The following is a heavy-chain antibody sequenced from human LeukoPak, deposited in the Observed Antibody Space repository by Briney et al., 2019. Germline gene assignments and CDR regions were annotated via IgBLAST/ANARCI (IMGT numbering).Heavy chain of an antibody. CDR2: FVRGST. CDR3: TRAAPYGTSWYGKDDN. J-gene: IGHJ4*02. Sequence: GGSLRLSCAASGFTFSSYPMNWVRQAPGKGLEWVSTFVRGSTYYADTVQGRFTTSRDNSKNTLYLQMNSLRAEDTAVYFCTRAAPYGTSWYGKDDNWGQGTLVAVSS. CDR1: GFTFSSYP. D-gene: IGHD6-13*01. V-gene: IGHV3-23*01.